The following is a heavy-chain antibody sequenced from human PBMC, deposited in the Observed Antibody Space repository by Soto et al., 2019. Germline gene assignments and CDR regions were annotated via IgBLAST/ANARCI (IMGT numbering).Heavy chain of an antibody. V-gene: IGHV3-23*01. CDR2: ISGSGGST. Sequence: GGSLRLSCAASGFTFSNYAVTWVRQAPGKGLEWVSTISGSGGSTYYADSVKGRFTISRDNSKNTLYLQMNSLRAEDTAVYYCAKDPPIAAAGPPVDYWGQGTLVTVSS. J-gene: IGHJ4*02. CDR3: AKDPPIAAAGPPVDY. CDR1: GFTFSNYA. D-gene: IGHD6-13*01.